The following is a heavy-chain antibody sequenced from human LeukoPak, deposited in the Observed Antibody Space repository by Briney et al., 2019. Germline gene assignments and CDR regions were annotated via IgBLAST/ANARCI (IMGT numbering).Heavy chain of an antibody. CDR3: ARTSSGWSNYFDS. V-gene: IGHV3-48*04. J-gene: IGHJ4*02. D-gene: IGHD6-19*01. CDR2: ISSSGGTI. CDR1: GFTLSSYW. Sequence: GGSLRLSCAASGFTLSSYWMSWVRQAPGKGLEWVSYISSSGGTIYYADSVKGRFAISRDNAKNSLYLQMSSLRAEDTAVYYCARTSSGWSNYFDSWGQGTLVTVSS.